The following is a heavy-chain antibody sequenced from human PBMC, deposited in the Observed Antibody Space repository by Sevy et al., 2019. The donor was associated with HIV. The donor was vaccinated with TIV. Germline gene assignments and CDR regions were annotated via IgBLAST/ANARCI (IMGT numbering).Heavy chain of an antibody. J-gene: IGHJ4*02. V-gene: IGHV3-7*01. CDR2: IKKDGSVK. CDR3: ARWRGAQSEFDY. D-gene: IGHD3-3*01. CDR1: GFTFSSYW. Sequence: GWSLRLSCAASGFTFSSYWMSWVRQAPGKGLEWVADIKKDGSVKLYADAVKGRFTISRDNAENSVDLQMKSLRAEDTAVYFCARWRGAQSEFDYWGQGTRVTVSS.